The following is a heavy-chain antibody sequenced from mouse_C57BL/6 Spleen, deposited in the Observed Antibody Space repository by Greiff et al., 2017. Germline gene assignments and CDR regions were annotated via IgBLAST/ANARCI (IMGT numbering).Heavy chain of an antibody. V-gene: IGHV5-9*01. D-gene: IGHD4-1*01. Sequence: DVHLVESGGGLVKPGGSLKLSCAASGFTFSSYTMSWVRQTPEKRLEWVATISGGGGNTYYPDSVKGRFTISRDNAKNTLYLQMSSLRSEDTALYYCARRTGDPYYFDYWGQGTTLTVSS. CDR1: GFTFSSYT. CDR2: ISGGGGNT. J-gene: IGHJ2*01. CDR3: ARRTGDPYYFDY.